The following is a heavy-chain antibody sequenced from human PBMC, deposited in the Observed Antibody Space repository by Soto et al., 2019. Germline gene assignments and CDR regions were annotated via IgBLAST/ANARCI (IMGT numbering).Heavy chain of an antibody. D-gene: IGHD2-21*02. J-gene: IGHJ3*02. CDR1: GGSISSYY. CDR3: ARVNIVVVTAIQGAFDI. Sequence: SETLSLTCTVSGGSISSYYWSWIRQPPGKGLEWIGYIYYSGSTNYNPSLKSRVTISVDTSKNQFSLKLSSVTAADTAVYYCARVNIVVVTAIQGAFDIWAQRTMVTVSS. CDR2: IYYSGST. V-gene: IGHV4-59*01.